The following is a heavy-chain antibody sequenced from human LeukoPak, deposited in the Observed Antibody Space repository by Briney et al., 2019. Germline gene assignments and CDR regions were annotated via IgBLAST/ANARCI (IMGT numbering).Heavy chain of an antibody. Sequence: PGRSLRLSCAPTGFTFDDYAMLWVRKAPGKDLEWVSGISWNSGSIGYADSVKGRFTISRDNAKNSLYLQMNSLRAEDTALYYCAKDGRIAVTGWDFDYWGQGTLVTVSS. CDR2: ISWNSGSI. J-gene: IGHJ4*02. D-gene: IGHD6-19*01. CDR1: GFTFDDYA. CDR3: AKDGRIAVTGWDFDY. V-gene: IGHV3-9*01.